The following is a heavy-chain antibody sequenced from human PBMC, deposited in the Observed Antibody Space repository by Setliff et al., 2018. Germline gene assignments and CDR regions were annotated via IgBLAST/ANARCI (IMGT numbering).Heavy chain of an antibody. CDR2: IYYSGNT. CDR1: GGSIAGSTYY. V-gene: IGHV4-39*01. D-gene: IGHD1-1*01. CDR3: ARTGTYRYFDY. J-gene: IGHJ4*02. Sequence: SETLSLTCNVSGGSIAGSTYYWGWIRQPPGKGLEWIGRIYYSGNTYYSSSLRSRVTISVDTSKNQFSLKLSSVTAADTAVYYCARTGTYRYFDYWGQGTLVTVSS.